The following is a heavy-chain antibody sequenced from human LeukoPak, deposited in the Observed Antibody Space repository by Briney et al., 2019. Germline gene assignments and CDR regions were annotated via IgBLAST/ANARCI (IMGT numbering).Heavy chain of an antibody. CDR3: ARIAVTGTFGVHYYYYYGMDV. Sequence: SETLSLTCVVSGDSVSSSHWRSWVRQPPEKGLEWIGEIYHSGSTNYNPSLKSRVTISVDKSKNQFSLNLSSVTAADTAVYYCARIAVTGTFGVHYYYYYGMDVWGRGTTVTVSS. CDR1: GDSVSSSHW. D-gene: IGHD6-19*01. J-gene: IGHJ6*04. V-gene: IGHV4-4*02. CDR2: IYHSGST.